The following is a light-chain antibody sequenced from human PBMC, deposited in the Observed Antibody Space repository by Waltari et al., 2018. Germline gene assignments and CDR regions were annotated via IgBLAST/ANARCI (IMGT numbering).Light chain of an antibody. J-gene: IGLJ3*02. CDR1: ILGKKY. V-gene: IGLV3-1*01. CDR3: QALGTGAWV. Sequence: SYELTQPPSVSVSPGQTASITCSGDILGKKYASWYQQKPGQSPLLVIYQDTKRPSESPGRFSGSKSANAATLTITGTQAMDEADYYCQALGTGAWVFGGGTKLTVL. CDR2: QDT.